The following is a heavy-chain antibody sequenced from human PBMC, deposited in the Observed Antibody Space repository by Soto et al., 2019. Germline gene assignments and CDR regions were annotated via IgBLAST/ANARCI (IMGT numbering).Heavy chain of an antibody. CDR2: VRSKANSYAT. V-gene: IGHV3-73*01. CDR1: GFTFSGSA. Sequence: PGGSLRLSCAASGFTFSGSAMHWVRQASGKGLEWVGRVRSKANSYATAYAASVKGRFTISRDDSKNTAYLQMNSLKTEDTAVYYCNSSSSWPYYFDYWGQGTLVTVSS. J-gene: IGHJ4*02. CDR3: NSSSSWPYYFDY. D-gene: IGHD6-13*01.